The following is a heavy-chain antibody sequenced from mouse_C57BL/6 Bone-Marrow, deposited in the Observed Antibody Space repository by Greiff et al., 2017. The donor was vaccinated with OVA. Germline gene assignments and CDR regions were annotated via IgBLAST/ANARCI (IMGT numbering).Heavy chain of an antibody. CDR1: GYSITSGYY. CDR3: ARGYGSSYGAY. J-gene: IGHJ3*01. V-gene: IGHV3-6*01. CDR2: ISYDGSN. D-gene: IGHD1-1*01. Sequence: EVKLVESGPGLVKPSQSLSLTCSVTGYSITSGYYWNWIRQFPGNKLEWMGYISYDGSNNYNPSLKNRISITRDTSKNQFFLKLNSVTTEDTATYYCARGYGSSYGAYWGQGTLVTVSA.